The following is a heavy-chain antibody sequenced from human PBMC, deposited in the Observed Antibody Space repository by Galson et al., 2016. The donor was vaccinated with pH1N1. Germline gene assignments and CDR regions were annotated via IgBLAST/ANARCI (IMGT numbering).Heavy chain of an antibody. CDR3: ARGLSYNSGWVED. CDR1: GYTLTNYD. J-gene: IGHJ4*02. V-gene: IGHV1-8*01. D-gene: IGHD6-19*01. Sequence: SVKVSCKVSGYTLTNYDINWVRQAAGQGLEWMGWMNPNSGKSNSAQKFKGRVTMTRDTSISTVYMELSSLRSEDTAVYYCARGLSYNSGWVEDWGQGTLVTVPS. CDR2: MNPNSGKS.